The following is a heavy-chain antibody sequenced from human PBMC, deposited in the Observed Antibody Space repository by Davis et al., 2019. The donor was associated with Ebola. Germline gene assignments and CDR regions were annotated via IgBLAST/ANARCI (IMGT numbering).Heavy chain of an antibody. Sequence: AASVTVSRKASGYTFTSYGIRWVRQAPGQGLEWMGWISAYNGNTNYAQKLQGRVTMTTDTSTSTAYMELRSLRSDDTARYYCARDVRGITGPSEYWGQGTLVTVSS. CDR2: ISAYNGNT. CDR3: ARDVRGITGPSEY. CDR1: GYTFTSYG. V-gene: IGHV1-18*01. J-gene: IGHJ4*02. D-gene: IGHD1-1*01.